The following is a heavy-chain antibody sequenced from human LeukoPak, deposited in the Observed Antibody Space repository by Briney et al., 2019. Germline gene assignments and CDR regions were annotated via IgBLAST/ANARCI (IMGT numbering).Heavy chain of an antibody. CDR2: IKQDGSEK. V-gene: IGHV3-7*01. Sequence: PGGSLRLSCAASGFTFSSYWMSWVRQAPGKGLEWVANIKQDGSEKYYVDSVKGRFTISRDNAKNSLYLQMNSLRAEDTAVYYCARDPQRGYSSSFLHISWGQGTLVTVSS. D-gene: IGHD6-6*01. J-gene: IGHJ4*02. CDR1: GFTFSSYW. CDR3: ARDPQRGYSSSFLHIS.